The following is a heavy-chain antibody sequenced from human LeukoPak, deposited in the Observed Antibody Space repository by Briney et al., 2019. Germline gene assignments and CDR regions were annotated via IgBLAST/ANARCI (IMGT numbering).Heavy chain of an antibody. V-gene: IGHV1-2*02. Sequence: ASVNVSCKASGYTFTGYYMHWVRQAPGQGLEWMGWINPNSGGTNYAQKFQGRVTMTRDTSISTAYMELSRLRSDDTAVYYCARGRMVRGVIPNWFDPWGQGTLVTVSS. J-gene: IGHJ5*02. CDR1: GYTFTGYY. CDR3: ARGRMVRGVIPNWFDP. D-gene: IGHD3-10*01. CDR2: INPNSGGT.